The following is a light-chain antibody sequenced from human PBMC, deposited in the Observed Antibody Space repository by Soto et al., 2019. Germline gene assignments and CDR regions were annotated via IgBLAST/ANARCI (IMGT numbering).Light chain of an antibody. Sequence: QSVLTQPASVSGSPGQSISISCTGTTSDVGRYNYVSWYQQHPGKAPKLMIYDDSYRPPWVSNRFSGSKSGITASLTISGLQAEDEADYYCNSFTTSSTYVFGTGTKVTVL. CDR1: TSDVGRYNY. CDR3: NSFTTSSTYV. CDR2: DDS. J-gene: IGLJ1*01. V-gene: IGLV2-14*03.